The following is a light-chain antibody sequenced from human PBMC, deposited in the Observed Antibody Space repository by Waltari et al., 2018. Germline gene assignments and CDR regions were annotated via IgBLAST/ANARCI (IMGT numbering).Light chain of an antibody. CDR1: RDISNN. J-gene: IGKJ2*01. CDR2: DAA. CDR3: QRHDNLSYT. Sequence: DIQMTQSPSSLSASVGDRVTITCQASRDISNNLNWYQQKPGRAPKLLIYDAAKLETGVPSRFSGSESGTHFTFTISNLQPEDIATYYCQRHDNLSYTFGQGTKLVIK. V-gene: IGKV1-33*01.